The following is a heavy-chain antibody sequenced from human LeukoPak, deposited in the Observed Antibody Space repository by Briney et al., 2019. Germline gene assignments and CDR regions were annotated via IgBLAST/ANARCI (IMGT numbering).Heavy chain of an antibody. CDR1: GFTFSSYS. D-gene: IGHD3-3*01. Sequence: PGGSLRLSCAASGFTFSSYSMNWVRQAPGKGLEWVSSISSSSYIYYADSVKGRFTISRDNAKNSLYLQMNSLRAEDTAVYYCARPRITIFGVVTNYYYYMDVWGKGTTVTVSS. CDR3: ARPRITIFGVVTNYYYYMDV. V-gene: IGHV3-21*01. CDR2: ISSSSYI. J-gene: IGHJ6*03.